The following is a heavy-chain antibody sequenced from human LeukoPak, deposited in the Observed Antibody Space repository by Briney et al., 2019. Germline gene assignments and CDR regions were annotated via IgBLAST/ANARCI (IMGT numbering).Heavy chain of an antibody. CDR1: GYTFTGYY. D-gene: IGHD3-22*01. Sequence: ASVKVSCKASGYTFTGYYMHWVRQAPGQGLEWMGGINPNSGGTNYAQKFQGRVTMTRDTSISTAYMELSRLRSDDTAVYYCARERGSGYRDFDYWGQGTLVTVSS. CDR2: INPNSGGT. V-gene: IGHV1-2*02. CDR3: ARERGSGYRDFDY. J-gene: IGHJ4*02.